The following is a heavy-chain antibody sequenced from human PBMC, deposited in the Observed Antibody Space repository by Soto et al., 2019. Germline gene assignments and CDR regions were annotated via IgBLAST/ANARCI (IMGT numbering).Heavy chain of an antibody. Sequence: SGTPPFTCTVSGGTISSYYWSGILQPPGKGLEWIGYIYYSGSTNYNPSLKSRVTISVDTSQKQFSLKLSYVTAEVTAVYYCARYGSGSLDYWGQGTLVPV. CDR2: IYYSGST. V-gene: IGHV4-59*01. CDR1: GGTISSYY. D-gene: IGHD3-10*01. J-gene: IGHJ4*02. CDR3: ARYGSGSLDY.